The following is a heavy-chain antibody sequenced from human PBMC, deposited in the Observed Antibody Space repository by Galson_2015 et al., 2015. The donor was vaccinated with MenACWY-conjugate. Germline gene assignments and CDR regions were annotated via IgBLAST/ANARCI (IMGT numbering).Heavy chain of an antibody. CDR2: IYSGGST. J-gene: IGHJ4*02. CDR1: GFTVSNNY. D-gene: IGHD5/OR15-5a*01. Sequence: SLRLSCAASGFTVSNNYMSWVRQAPGRGLEWISIIYSGGSTYYADSVKGRFTISRDNSKNTLYLQMNSLRAEDTAVYYCAKEGAGLRGWGQGTLVIVSS. V-gene: IGHV3-66*01. CDR3: AKEGAGLRG.